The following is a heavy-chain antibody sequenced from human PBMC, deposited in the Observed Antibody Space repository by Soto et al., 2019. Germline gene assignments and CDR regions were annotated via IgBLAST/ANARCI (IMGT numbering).Heavy chain of an antibody. CDR3: ARENAAAAAYYFDY. CDR1: GGSISSYY. CDR2: IYYSGST. Sequence: SETLSLTCTVSGGSISSYYWSWIRQPPGKGLEWIGYIYYSGSTNYNPSLKSRVTTSVDTSKNQFSLKLSSVTAADTAVYYCARENAAAAAYYFDYWGQGTLVTVSS. V-gene: IGHV4-59*01. D-gene: IGHD6-13*01. J-gene: IGHJ4*02.